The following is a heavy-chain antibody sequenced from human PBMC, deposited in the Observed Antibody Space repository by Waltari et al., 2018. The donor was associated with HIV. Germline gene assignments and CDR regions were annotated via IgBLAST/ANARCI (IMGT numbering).Heavy chain of an antibody. CDR3: AINGGSSNFDY. CDR1: GGPFSSGNW. V-gene: IGHV4-4*02. D-gene: IGHD2-15*01. J-gene: IGHJ4*02. CDR2: IYHGGTT. Sequence: QVQLQESGPGLVKPSGTLSLTCAVSGGPFSSGNWWTWVRQPPGKGLEWIGEIYHGGTTNYNPSLKTRVTISLDKSKNQFSLKLSSVTAADTAVYYCAINGGSSNFDYWGQGTLVTVSS.